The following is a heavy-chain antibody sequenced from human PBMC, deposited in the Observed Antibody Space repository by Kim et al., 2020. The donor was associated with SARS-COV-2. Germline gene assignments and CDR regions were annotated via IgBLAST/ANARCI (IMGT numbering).Heavy chain of an antibody. V-gene: IGHV1-8*01. CDR2: NT. J-gene: IGHJ4*02. Sequence: NTGYAQKFQGRVTMTRNTSRSTAYMELSSLRSEDTAVYYCARGIDSFDYWGQGTLVTVSS. CDR3: ARGIDSFDY. D-gene: IGHD3-9*01.